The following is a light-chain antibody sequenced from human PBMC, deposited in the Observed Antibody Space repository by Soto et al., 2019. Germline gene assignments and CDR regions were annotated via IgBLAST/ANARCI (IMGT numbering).Light chain of an antibody. Sequence: DIVMTQSPLSLPVTPGEPASISCRSSQSLMTGSGHVYLEWYLQKPGQSPQLLLFLTSNRASGVPDRFSVSVSGADFTLKISRVETEDVGVYYCMQALQIPYIFGQGTKLDIK. V-gene: IGKV2-28*01. CDR1: QSLMTGSGHVY. CDR3: MQALQIPYI. J-gene: IGKJ2*01. CDR2: LTS.